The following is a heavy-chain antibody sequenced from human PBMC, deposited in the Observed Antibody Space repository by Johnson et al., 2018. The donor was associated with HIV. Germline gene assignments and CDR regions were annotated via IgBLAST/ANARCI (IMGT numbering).Heavy chain of an antibody. CDR3: ARACRDGYTCDAFDI. V-gene: IGHV3-66*01. J-gene: IGHJ3*02. CDR2: LFSGGSI. D-gene: IGHD5-24*01. CDR1: GFTVSSYY. Sequence: VHLVESGGGLVQPGGSLRLSCAASGFTVSSYYMSWVRQAPGKGLEWVSVLFSGGSIYFADSVQGRFTISRDNSKNTLYLQMNSLRAEDTAVYYCARACRDGYTCDAFDIWGQGTMVTVSS.